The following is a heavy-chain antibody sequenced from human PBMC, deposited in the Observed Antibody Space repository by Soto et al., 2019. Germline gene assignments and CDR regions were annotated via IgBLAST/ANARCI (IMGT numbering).Heavy chain of an antibody. CDR2: ISYRGSA. D-gene: IGHD2-15*01. V-gene: IGHV4-31*03. Sequence: QVQLQESGPGLVKPSQTLSLTCTVSGGSISSGGYYWSWIRQHPGKGLEWIGYISYRGSAYYSPSLKSRVTISVDTSKNQFSLKVNSVTAADTAVYYCARRMQNYYTMCVWGQGTTVTVSS. CDR3: ARRMQNYYTMCV. CDR1: GGSISSGGYY. J-gene: IGHJ6*02.